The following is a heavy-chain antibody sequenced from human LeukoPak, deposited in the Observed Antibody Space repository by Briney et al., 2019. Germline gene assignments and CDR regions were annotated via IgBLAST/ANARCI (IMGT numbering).Heavy chain of an antibody. CDR1: GGSFSGYY. CDR3: ARLESGVLGGPYYYDSSGYYYRGYFDN. V-gene: IGHV4-34*01. J-gene: IGHJ4*02. D-gene: IGHD3-22*01. Sequence: KASETLSLTCAVYGGSFSGYYWSWIRQPPGKGLEWIGEINHSGSTNYNPSLKSRVTISVDTSKNQFSLKLSSVTAADTAVYYCARLESGVLGGPYYYDSSGYYYRGYFDNWGQGSLVTVSS. CDR2: INHSGST.